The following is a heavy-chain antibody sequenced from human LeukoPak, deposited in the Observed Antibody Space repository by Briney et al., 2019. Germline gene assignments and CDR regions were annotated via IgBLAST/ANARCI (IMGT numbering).Heavy chain of an antibody. CDR2: ISAYNGNT. Sequence: GASVKVSCKASGYTFTSYGISWVRQAPGQGLEWMGWISAYNGNTNYAQKLQGRVTMTTDTSTSTAYMELRSLRPDDTAVYYCARDRRSPFYGDYLDYWGQGTLVTVSS. D-gene: IGHD4-17*01. V-gene: IGHV1-18*01. CDR3: ARDRRSPFYGDYLDY. CDR1: GYTFTSYG. J-gene: IGHJ4*02.